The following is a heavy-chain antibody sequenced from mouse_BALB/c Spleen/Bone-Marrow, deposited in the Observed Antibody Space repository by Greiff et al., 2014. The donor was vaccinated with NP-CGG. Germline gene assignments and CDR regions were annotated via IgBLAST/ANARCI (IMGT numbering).Heavy chain of an antibody. Sequence: DVMLQESGGALLYPGGSLKLSCAASGFTFSSYGMSWVRQTPDTRLEWVATINSGGTNTYYPESIKGRFTISRDNAKNTLYLQMSSLRSEDTAMYYCTRRGIYDERTAMDYWGRGTSVTVSS. CDR3: TRRGIYDERTAMDY. D-gene: IGHD2-12*01. CDR2: INSGGTNT. CDR1: GFTFSSYG. J-gene: IGHJ4*01. V-gene: IGHV5-6*02.